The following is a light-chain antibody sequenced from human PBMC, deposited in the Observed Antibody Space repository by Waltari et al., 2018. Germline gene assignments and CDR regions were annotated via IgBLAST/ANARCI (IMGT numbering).Light chain of an antibody. V-gene: IGKV1-5*03. CDR1: QSISYW. Sequence: DIQMTQSPSTLSASVGDRVTITCRATQSISYWLAWYQHKPGKAPNLLIYKASNLKGGVPSRFSGSGPGTEFTLTISSLQPDDCGTYYCQQFYRYPLTFGGGTKVEI. CDR2: KAS. CDR3: QQFYRYPLT. J-gene: IGKJ4*01.